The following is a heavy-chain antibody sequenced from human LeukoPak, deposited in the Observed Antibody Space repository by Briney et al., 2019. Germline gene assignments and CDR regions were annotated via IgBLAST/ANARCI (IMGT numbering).Heavy chain of an antibody. Sequence: ASVTVSCKASVYTVTSYGISWVRQAPGQGLEWMGWISAYNGNTNYAQKLQGRVTMTTGTSTSTAYMELRSLRSDDTAVYYCARDLSSWYEGISDYWGQGTLVTVSS. CDR1: VYTVTSYG. CDR3: ARDLSSWYEGISDY. J-gene: IGHJ4*02. D-gene: IGHD6-13*01. V-gene: IGHV1-18*01. CDR2: ISAYNGNT.